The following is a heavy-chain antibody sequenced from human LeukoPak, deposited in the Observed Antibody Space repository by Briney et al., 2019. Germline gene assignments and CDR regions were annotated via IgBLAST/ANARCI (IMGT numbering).Heavy chain of an antibody. D-gene: IGHD3-10*01. CDR2: INHSGST. CDR3: ARATPATRWFGD. CDR1: GGSFSGYY. J-gene: IGHJ4*02. Sequence: SETLSLTCAVYGGSFSGYYWSWIRQPPGKGLEWIGEINHSGSTNYNPSLTSRVTMSVDTSKNQFSLKLSSVTAADTAVYYCARATPATRWFGDWGQGTLVTVSS. V-gene: IGHV4-34*01.